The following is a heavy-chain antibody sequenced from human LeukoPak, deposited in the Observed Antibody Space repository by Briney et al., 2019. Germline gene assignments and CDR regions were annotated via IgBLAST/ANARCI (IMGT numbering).Heavy chain of an antibody. CDR3: AKGGAQV. CDR1: GFTFSSHG. D-gene: IGHD1-26*01. Sequence: GGTLRLSCAASGFTFSSHGMNWVRQAPGKGLEWVSAISSSGGSTYYADSVRGRFIISRDSSKNTLYLQMNSLRVEDTAVYYCAKGGAQVGGQGTLVTVSS. CDR2: ISSSGGST. V-gene: IGHV3-23*01. J-gene: IGHJ4*02.